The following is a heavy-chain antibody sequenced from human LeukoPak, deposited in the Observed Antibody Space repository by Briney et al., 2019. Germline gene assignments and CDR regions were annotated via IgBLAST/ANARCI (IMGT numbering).Heavy chain of an antibody. V-gene: IGHV3-7*01. J-gene: IGHJ5*02. CDR3: ARDRFRYGGTRGVGWFDP. Sequence: GGSLRLSCAASGFTLSSYWMSWVRQAPGKGLEWVANIKQDGSEKYYVDSVKGRFTISRDNAKNSLYLQMNSLRAEDTAVYYCARDRFRYGGTRGVGWFDPWGQGTLVTVSS. CDR1: GFTLSSYW. CDR2: IKQDGSEK. D-gene: IGHD4-23*01.